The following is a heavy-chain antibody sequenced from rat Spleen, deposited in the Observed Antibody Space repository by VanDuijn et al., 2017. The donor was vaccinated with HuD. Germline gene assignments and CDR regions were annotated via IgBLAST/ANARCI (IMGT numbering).Heavy chain of an antibody. CDR3: ARSVFDY. J-gene: IGHJ4*01. D-gene: IGHD1-6*01. V-gene: IGHV5-29*01. CDR2: INYDGSRI. CDR1: GFTFSDYY. Sequence: EVQLVESDGGLVQPGRSLKLSCAASGFTFSDYYMAWVRQAPTKGLEWVATINYDGSRIYYRDSVKGRFTISRDNAKSTLYLQMDSLRSEDTATYYCARSVFDYWGQGASVTVSS.